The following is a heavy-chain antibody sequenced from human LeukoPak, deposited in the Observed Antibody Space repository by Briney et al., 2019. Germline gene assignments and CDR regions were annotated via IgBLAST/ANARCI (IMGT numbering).Heavy chain of an antibody. V-gene: IGHV4-39*01. CDR3: ARQTGSGLFILP. CDR2: IYYSGNT. CDR1: GVSISSSNSY. Sequence: SETLSLTCTVSGVSISSSNSYWGWICQPPGKGLEWIGSIYYSGNTYYNASLKSQVSISIDTSKNQFSLKLTSVTAADTAVYYCARQTGSGLFILPGGQGTLVTVSS. J-gene: IGHJ4*02. D-gene: IGHD3/OR15-3a*01.